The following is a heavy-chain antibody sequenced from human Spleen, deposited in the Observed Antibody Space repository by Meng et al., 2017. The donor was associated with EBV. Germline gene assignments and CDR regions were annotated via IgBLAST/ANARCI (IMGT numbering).Heavy chain of an antibody. CDR2: IYHSGST. V-gene: IGHV4-4*02. CDR1: GGSINMSNW. D-gene: IGHD3-16*01. Sequence: HLTGSGLRLVNPSPTLCPACAVAGGSINMSNWWIWVRQAPGKGLEWIGEIYHSGSTSYNPSLESRVTISIDKSKNQVSLKLTSVTAADTAVYYCAQRERWGLDPWGQGTLVTVSS. CDR3: AQRERWGLDP. J-gene: IGHJ5*02.